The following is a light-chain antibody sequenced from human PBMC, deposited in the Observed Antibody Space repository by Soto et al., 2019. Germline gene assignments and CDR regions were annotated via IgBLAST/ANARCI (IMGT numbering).Light chain of an antibody. CDR2: GAS. CDR3: QQHGTSPELT. J-gene: IGKJ5*01. Sequence: EIVLTQSPATVSLSPGERATLSCRASQSVSSYLAWYQQKPGQAPRLLISGASSRATGIPDRFSGSGSGTDFSLTISRLEPEDFAVYYCQQHGTSPELTFGGGTRLEIK. V-gene: IGKV3-20*01. CDR1: QSVSSY.